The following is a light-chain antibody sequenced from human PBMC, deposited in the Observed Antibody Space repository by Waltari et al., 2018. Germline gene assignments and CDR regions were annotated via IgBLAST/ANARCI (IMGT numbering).Light chain of an antibody. V-gene: IGKV4-1*01. CDR2: WAS. Sequence: DIVMTQSPDSLAVSLGERATINCKSSQSFLYSANNKNYLAWYQQKPGQPPRLLIYWASTRKSGVPDRFSGSGSGTDFTLTISSLQAEDVAVYYCQQYYSSPYSFGHGTKLGIK. CDR3: QQYYSSPYS. J-gene: IGKJ2*03. CDR1: QSFLYSANNKNY.